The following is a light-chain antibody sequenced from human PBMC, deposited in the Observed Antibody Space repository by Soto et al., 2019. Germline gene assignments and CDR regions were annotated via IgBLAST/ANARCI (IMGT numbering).Light chain of an antibody. CDR3: STWDDSLNGPV. V-gene: IGLV1-44*01. CDR1: SANVGTNT. CDR2: TDN. Sequence: QSVLSQPPSASGAPGQMIFISCSGSSANVGTNTVNWYQHLPGTAPRLLIHTDNQRSSGVPDRFSGSKSATVASLAISGLQSDDGADYYCSTWDDSLNGPVFGGGTKLTVL. J-gene: IGLJ2*01.